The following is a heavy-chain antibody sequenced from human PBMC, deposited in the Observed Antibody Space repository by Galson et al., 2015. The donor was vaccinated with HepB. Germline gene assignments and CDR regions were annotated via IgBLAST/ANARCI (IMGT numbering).Heavy chain of an antibody. J-gene: IGHJ4*02. Sequence: SLRLSCAASGFTFSSYAMSWVRQAPGKGLEWVSAISGSGGSTYYADSVKGRFTISRDNSKNTLYLQMNSLRAEDTAVYYCAKDSTFTLGYFDYWGQGTLVTVSS. V-gene: IGHV3-23*01. CDR1: GFTFSSYA. D-gene: IGHD7-27*01. CDR2: ISGSGGST. CDR3: AKDSTFTLGYFDY.